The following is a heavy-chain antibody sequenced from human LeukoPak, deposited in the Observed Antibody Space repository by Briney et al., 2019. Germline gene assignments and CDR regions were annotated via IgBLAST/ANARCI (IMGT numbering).Heavy chain of an antibody. CDR3: ARDYKGRTVTNFDY. D-gene: IGHD4-17*01. Sequence: GGSLRLSCAASGFTFSNYGLRWVRQAPGKGLEWVSSISSSSSYIYYADSVKGRFTISRDNAKNSLYLQMNSLRAEDTAVYYCARDYKGRTVTNFDYWGQGTLVTVSS. CDR2: ISSSSSYI. CDR1: GFTFSNYG. V-gene: IGHV3-21*01. J-gene: IGHJ4*02.